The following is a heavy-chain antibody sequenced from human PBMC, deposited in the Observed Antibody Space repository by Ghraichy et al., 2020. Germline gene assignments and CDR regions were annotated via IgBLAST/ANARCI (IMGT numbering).Heavy chain of an antibody. CDR2: ITSSSTTI. CDR3: ARDQYDILTEDYGMDV. Sequence: GGSRRLSCAASGFTFSSYSMNWVRQAPGKGLEWISYITSSSTTIYYADSVKGRFTISRDNAQNSLYLQMNSLRDEDTAVYYCARDQYDILTEDYGMDVWGQGTTVTVSS. D-gene: IGHD3-9*01. J-gene: IGHJ6*02. CDR1: GFTFSSYS. V-gene: IGHV3-48*02.